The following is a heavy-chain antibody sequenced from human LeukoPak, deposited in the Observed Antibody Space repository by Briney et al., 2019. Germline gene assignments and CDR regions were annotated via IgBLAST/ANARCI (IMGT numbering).Heavy chain of an antibody. CDR3: ARVTTMVRGVIGFPADY. V-gene: IGHV1-18*01. J-gene: IGHJ4*02. Sequence: ASVKVSCKASGYTFTSYGISWVRQAPGQGLEWMGWISAYNGNTNYAQKLQGRVTMTTDTSTSTAYMELRSLRSDDTAVYYCARVTTMVRGVIGFPADYWGQGTLVTVS. CDR1: GYTFTSYG. CDR2: ISAYNGNT. D-gene: IGHD3-10*01.